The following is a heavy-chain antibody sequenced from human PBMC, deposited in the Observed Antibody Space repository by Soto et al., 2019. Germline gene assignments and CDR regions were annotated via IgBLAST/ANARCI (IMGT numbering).Heavy chain of an antibody. CDR3: ARHRSRQFGNNYYYYGMDV. V-gene: IGHV5-51*01. CDR1: GDSFNSNW. CDR2: IYPGDSDT. J-gene: IGHJ6*02. Sequence: GESLKISCKVSGDSFNSNWIAWVRQRPGKGLEWMGIIYPGDSDTRYSPSFQGQVTISADKSISTAYLQWSSLKASDTAMYYCARHRSRQFGNNYYYYGMDVWGQGTTVTVS. D-gene: IGHD3-10*01.